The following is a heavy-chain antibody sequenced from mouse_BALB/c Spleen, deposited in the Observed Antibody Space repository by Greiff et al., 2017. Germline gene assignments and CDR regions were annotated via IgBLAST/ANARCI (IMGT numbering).Heavy chain of an antibody. D-gene: IGHD3-1*01. CDR1: GYTFTSYY. Sequence: QVQLQQSGAELVKPGASVKLSCKASGYTFTSYYMYWVKQRPGQGLEWIGEINPSNGGTNFNEKFKSKATLTVDKSSSTAYMQLSSLTSEDSAVYYCARGLRGVFYAMDYWGQGTSVTVSS. CDR2: INPSNGGT. J-gene: IGHJ4*01. V-gene: IGHV1S81*02. CDR3: ARGLRGVFYAMDY.